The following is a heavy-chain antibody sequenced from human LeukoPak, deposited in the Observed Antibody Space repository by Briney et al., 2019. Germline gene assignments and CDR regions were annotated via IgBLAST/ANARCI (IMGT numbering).Heavy chain of an antibody. Sequence: ASVKVSCKASGYTFTGYYMHWVRQAPGQGLEWMGWINPNSGGTNYAQKFQGRVTMTRDTSISTAYMELSRLRSDDTAVYYCARDRLGLWFGELVTLPPFYWGQGTLVTVSS. V-gene: IGHV1-2*02. CDR1: GYTFTGYY. CDR3: ARDRLGLWFGELVTLPPFY. CDR2: INPNSGGT. J-gene: IGHJ4*02. D-gene: IGHD3-10*01.